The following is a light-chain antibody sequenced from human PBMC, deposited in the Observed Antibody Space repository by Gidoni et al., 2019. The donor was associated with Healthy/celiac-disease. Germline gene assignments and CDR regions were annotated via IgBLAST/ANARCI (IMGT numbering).Light chain of an antibody. CDR3: MQALQTPIT. CDR1: QSLLHSNGYNY. CDR2: LGS. J-gene: IGKJ5*01. Sequence: DIVMTKSPLSLTVTPGEPASISCRSSQSLLHSNGYNYLDWYLQKPGQSPQLLIYLGSNRASGVPARFSGSGSGTDFTLTISSVEAEDVGVYYCMQALQTPITFGQGTRLEIK. V-gene: IGKV2-28*01.